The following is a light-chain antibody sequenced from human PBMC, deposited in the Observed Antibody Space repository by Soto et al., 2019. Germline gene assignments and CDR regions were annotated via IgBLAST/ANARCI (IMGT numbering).Light chain of an antibody. CDR2: GVS. V-gene: IGKV3-20*01. CDR3: QQYVSSPLYT. CDR1: QSVGSTH. J-gene: IGKJ2*01. Sequence: PGARATLSCRTSQSVGSTHLAWYQQKPGQAPRLLIHGVSSRAAGIPDRFSGSGSGTDFTLTISRLEPEDFAVYYCQQYVSSPLYTFGQGTKLEIK.